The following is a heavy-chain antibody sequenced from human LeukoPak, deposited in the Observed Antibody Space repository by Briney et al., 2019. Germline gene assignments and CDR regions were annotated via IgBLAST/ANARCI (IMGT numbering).Heavy chain of an antibody. D-gene: IGHD3-22*01. CDR3: AREGGYYDSSGYYCRSFDY. CDR1: GFTFSSHS. V-gene: IGHV3-48*01. CDR2: ISSSSSTI. Sequence: GGSLRLSCAASGFTFSSHSMNWVRQAPGKGLEWVSYISSSSSTIYYADSVKGRFTISRDNAKNSLYLQMNSLRAEDTAVYYCAREGGYYDSSGYYCRSFDYWGQGTLVTVSS. J-gene: IGHJ4*02.